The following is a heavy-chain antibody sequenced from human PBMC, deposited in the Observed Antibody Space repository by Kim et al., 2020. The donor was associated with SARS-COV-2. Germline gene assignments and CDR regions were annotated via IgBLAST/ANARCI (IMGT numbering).Heavy chain of an antibody. CDR2: IIPIFGTA. CDR3: ARVIAAAGIYYYYGMDV. CDR1: GGTFSSYA. V-gene: IGHV1-69*13. J-gene: IGHJ6*02. D-gene: IGHD6-13*01. Sequence: SVKVSCKASGGTFSSYAISWVRQAPGQGLEWMGGIIPIFGTANYAQKFQGRVTITADESTSTAYMELSSLRSEDTAVYYCARVIAAAGIYYYYGMDVWGQGTTVTVSS.